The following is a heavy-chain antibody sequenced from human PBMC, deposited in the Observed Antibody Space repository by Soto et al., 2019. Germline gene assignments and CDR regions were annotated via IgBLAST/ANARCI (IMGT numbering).Heavy chain of an antibody. Sequence: GESLKISCKGSGYSFTSYWIGWVRQMPGKGLEWMGIIYPGDSDTRYSPSFQGQVTISADKSISTAYLQWSSLKASDTAMYYCARHPLGYCSGGSCYSNWFDPSGQGTLVTVSS. J-gene: IGHJ5*02. V-gene: IGHV5-51*01. D-gene: IGHD2-15*01. CDR2: IYPGDSDT. CDR1: GYSFTSYW. CDR3: ARHPLGYCSGGSCYSNWFDP.